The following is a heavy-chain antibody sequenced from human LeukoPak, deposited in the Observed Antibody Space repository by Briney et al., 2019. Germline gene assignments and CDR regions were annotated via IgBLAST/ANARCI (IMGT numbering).Heavy chain of an antibody. D-gene: IGHD2-8*02. V-gene: IGHV3-23*01. CDR2: ISGRGDT. Sequence: PGGSLRLSCAASGFTFGSYGMSWVRQAPGKGLEWVSAISGRGDTYYADSVKGRFTISRDNSKNTLYLQMNSLRAEDTAVYYCAKELSGGCLDYWGQGALVTVSS. CDR1: GFTFGSYG. J-gene: IGHJ4*02. CDR3: AKELSGGCLDY.